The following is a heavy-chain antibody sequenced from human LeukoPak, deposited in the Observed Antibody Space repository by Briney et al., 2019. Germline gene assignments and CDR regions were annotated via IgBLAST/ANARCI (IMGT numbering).Heavy chain of an antibody. CDR1: GGSISSYY. D-gene: IGHD6-13*01. CDR3: ARDRVQQLVRGNYYYYYGMDV. CDR2: IYYSGST. V-gene: IGHV4-59*01. J-gene: IGHJ6*04. Sequence: SETLSLTCTVSGGSISSYYWSWIRQPPGKGLEWIGYIYYSGSTNYNPSLKRRVTISVDTSKNQFSLKLSSVTAADTAVYYCARDRVQQLVRGNYYYYYGMDVWGKGTTVTVSS.